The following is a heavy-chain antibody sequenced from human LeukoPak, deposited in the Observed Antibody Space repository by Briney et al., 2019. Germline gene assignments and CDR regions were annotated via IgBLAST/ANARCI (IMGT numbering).Heavy chain of an antibody. Sequence: SDTLSLTCTVSGGSLSSGDYYWGWLRQPPGMDREGVGYVYYSESTYYNPSLKRRVTISVDTTKNQFSLKLSSVTAADTAVYYCARELGTQSYNYELNWYFDLWGGGTLVTVS. CDR3: ARELGTQSYNYELNWYFDL. J-gene: IGHJ2*01. V-gene: IGHV4-30-4*02. CDR2: VYYSEST. D-gene: IGHD1-1*01. CDR1: GGSLSSGDYY.